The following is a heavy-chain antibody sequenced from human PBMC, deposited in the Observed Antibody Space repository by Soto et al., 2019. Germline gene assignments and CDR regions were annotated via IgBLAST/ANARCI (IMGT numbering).Heavy chain of an antibody. Sequence: QVQLVQSGAEVKKPGASVKVSCKASGYTFTSYAMHWVRQAPGQRLEWMGWINAGNGNTKYSQKFHGRVTITRDTSASTAYMELSSLRSEDTAVYYCAREHRLYSSSWYDVGGMDVWGQGTTVTVSS. CDR1: GYTFTSYA. J-gene: IGHJ6*02. V-gene: IGHV1-3*01. D-gene: IGHD6-13*01. CDR3: AREHRLYSSSWYDVGGMDV. CDR2: INAGNGNT.